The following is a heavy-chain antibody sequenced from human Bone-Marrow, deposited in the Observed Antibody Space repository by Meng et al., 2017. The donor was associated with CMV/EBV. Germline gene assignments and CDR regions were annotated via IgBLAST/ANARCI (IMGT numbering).Heavy chain of an antibody. J-gene: IGHJ6*02. CDR3: ARELSGHNFWSGSYIMDV. CDR2: IGLSSATI. D-gene: IGHD3-3*01. Sequence: GESLKISCAASGFTFSTCSMNWVRQAPGKGLEWVSYIGLSSATIYYADSVRGRFTISRDNAKNSLYLQMSGLRAEDTAVYYCARELSGHNFWSGSYIMDVWGQGTTVTVS. V-gene: IGHV3-48*04. CDR1: GFTFSTCS.